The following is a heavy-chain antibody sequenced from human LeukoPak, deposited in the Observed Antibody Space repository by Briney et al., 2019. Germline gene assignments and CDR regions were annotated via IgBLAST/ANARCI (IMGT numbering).Heavy chain of an antibody. D-gene: IGHD3-22*01. CDR2: IYYSGST. Sequence: SQTLSLTCTVSGGSVSSGGYYWSWIRQHPGKGLEWIGYIYYSGSTYYNPSLKSRVTISVDTSKNQFSLKLSSVTAADTAVYYCATYSSVSFHFDYWGQGTLVTVSS. CDR3: ATYSSVSFHFDY. CDR1: GGSVSSGGYY. J-gene: IGHJ4*02. V-gene: IGHV4-31*03.